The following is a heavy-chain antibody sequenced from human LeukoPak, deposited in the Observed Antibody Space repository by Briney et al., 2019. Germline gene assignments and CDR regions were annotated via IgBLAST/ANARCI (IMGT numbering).Heavy chain of an antibody. D-gene: IGHD3/OR15-3a*01. CDR1: GFTFSSHA. CDR3: AKTWTGNIESPFDM. J-gene: IGHJ3*02. V-gene: IGHV3-23*01. Sequence: GGSLRLSCAAPGFTFSSHAMSWVRQAPGKGLEWVSGISGSAGSTYYADSVKGRFSISRDNSKNALYLQMNSLRAEDTAVYYCAKTWTGNIESPFDMWGQGTMVTVSS. CDR2: ISGSAGST.